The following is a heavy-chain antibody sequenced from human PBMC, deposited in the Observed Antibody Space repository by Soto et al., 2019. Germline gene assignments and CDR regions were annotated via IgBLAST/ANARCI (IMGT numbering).Heavy chain of an antibody. V-gene: IGHV4-31*03. J-gene: IGHJ4*02. Sequence: KPSETLSLTCTVSGGSISSGGYYWSWIRQHPGKGLEWIGYIYYSGSTYYNPSLKSRVTISVDTSKNQFFLKLSSVTAADTAVYYCARAAGIVGATEFDYWGQGTLVTVSS. D-gene: IGHD1-26*01. CDR3: ARAAGIVGATEFDY. CDR2: IYYSGST. CDR1: GGSISSGGYY.